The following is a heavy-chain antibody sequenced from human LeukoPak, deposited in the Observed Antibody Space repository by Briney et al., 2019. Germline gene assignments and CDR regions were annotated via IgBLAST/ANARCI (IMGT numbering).Heavy chain of an antibody. V-gene: IGHV4-4*07. D-gene: IGHD1-14*01. Sequence: SETLSLTCTVSGGSISSYYWGWIRQPAGKGLEWIGRMYASGSTYYNPSLKSRVTISVDTSKNQFSLKLSSVTAADTAVYYCARTTRASRQFDPWGQGTLVTVSS. CDR2: MYASGST. CDR3: ARTTRASRQFDP. J-gene: IGHJ5*02. CDR1: GGSISSYY.